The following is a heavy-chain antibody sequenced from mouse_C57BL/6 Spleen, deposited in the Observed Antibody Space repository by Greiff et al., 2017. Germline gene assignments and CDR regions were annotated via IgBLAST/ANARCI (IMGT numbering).Heavy chain of an antibody. Sequence: QVQLQQSGAELMKPGASVKLSCKATGYTFTGYWIEWVKQRPGNGLEWIGEILPGSGITNYNEKFKGKATFTADTSSNTAYMQLSSLTTEDSAIYYCARKRAFNYYGSSFAYWGQGTLVTVSA. CDR1: GYTFTGYW. CDR2: ILPGSGIT. CDR3: ARKRAFNYYGSSFAY. D-gene: IGHD1-1*01. J-gene: IGHJ3*01. V-gene: IGHV1-9*01.